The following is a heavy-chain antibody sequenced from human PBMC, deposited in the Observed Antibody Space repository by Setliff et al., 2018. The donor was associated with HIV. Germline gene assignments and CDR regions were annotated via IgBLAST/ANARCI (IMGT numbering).Heavy chain of an antibody. V-gene: IGHV4-34*10. CDR1: GASFSGYY. J-gene: IGHJ4*02. CDR3: ARSPGGGRLPYFFDF. CDR2: INHSGIT. Sequence: SETLSLTCAVYGASFSGYYWAWIRQSSERGLGFIGEINHSGITNYNPSLKSRVTLSRDASKNQFSLKLTSVTAADTAIYYCARSPGGGRLPYFFDFWGQGTLVTVSS. D-gene: IGHD2-15*01.